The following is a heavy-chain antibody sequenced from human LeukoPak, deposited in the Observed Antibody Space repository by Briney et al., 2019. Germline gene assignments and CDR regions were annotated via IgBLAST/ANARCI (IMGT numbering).Heavy chain of an antibody. Sequence: ASVKVSCKASGYTFTNYAMDWVRQAPGQGPEWMGWINTNTGNPTYAQGFTGRFVFSLDTSVSTAYLQINSLKAEDTAIYYCARGNPYYLDYWGQGTLVTVSS. V-gene: IGHV7-4-1*02. CDR2: INTNTGNP. CDR3: ARGNPYYLDY. CDR1: GYTFTNYA. J-gene: IGHJ4*02.